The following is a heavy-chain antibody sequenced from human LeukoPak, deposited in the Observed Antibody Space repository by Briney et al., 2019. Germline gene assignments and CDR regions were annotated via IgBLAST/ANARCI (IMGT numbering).Heavy chain of an antibody. Sequence: GGSLRLSCAGSGFTFGTYSMNWVRQAPGKGLEWVSSISSSSSYIYYADSVKGRFTISRDNAKNSLYLQMNSLRAEDTAVYYCARDHFAIAAAGTFDYWGQGTLVTVSS. CDR1: GFTFGTYS. D-gene: IGHD6-13*01. J-gene: IGHJ4*02. CDR2: ISSSSSYI. V-gene: IGHV3-21*01. CDR3: ARDHFAIAAAGTFDY.